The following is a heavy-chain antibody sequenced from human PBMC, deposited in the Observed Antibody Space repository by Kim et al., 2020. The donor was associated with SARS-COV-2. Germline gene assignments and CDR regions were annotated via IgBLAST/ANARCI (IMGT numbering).Heavy chain of an antibody. Sequence: TNYNPSLKSRVAISVDTSKNQFSLKVSSVTAADTAVYYCARGDLVRGSDYWGPGTLVTVSS. CDR3: ARGDLVRGSDY. J-gene: IGHJ4*02. V-gene: IGHV4-34*01. D-gene: IGHD3-10*01. CDR2: T.